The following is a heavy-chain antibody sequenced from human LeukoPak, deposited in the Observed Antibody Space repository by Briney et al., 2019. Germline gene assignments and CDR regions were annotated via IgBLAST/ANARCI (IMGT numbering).Heavy chain of an antibody. D-gene: IGHD3-3*01. V-gene: IGHV3-30*04. CDR2: ISYDGSNK. CDR3: AREAITIFGVVRTQTTYGPHRFDP. J-gene: IGHJ5*02. Sequence: GGSLRLSCAASGFTFSSYTMHWVRQAPGKGLGWVALISYDGSNKYYADSVKGRFTISRDTSKNTLYLRMNSLRSEDTAVYYCAREAITIFGVVRTQTTYGPHRFDPWGQGTLVTVSS. CDR1: GFTFSSYT.